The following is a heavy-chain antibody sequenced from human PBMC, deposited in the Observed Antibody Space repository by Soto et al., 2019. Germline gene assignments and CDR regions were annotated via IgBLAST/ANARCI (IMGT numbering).Heavy chain of an antibody. V-gene: IGHV1-18*01. J-gene: IGHJ4*02. CDR3: ARQHSSGYPFDY. Sequence: QGHLVQSGGEVRKPGASVKVSCKASGYIFTNYGISWVRQAPGQGLEWMGWISAYKGNTNYAQKLQGRVTVTTDTSTTTAYMELRSLTADDTAVYYCARQHSSGYPFDYWGQGTLVTVSS. CDR2: ISAYKGNT. CDR1: GYIFTNYG. D-gene: IGHD3-22*01.